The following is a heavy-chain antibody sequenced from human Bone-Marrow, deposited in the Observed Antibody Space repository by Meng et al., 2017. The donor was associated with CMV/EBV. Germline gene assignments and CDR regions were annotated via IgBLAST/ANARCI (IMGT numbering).Heavy chain of an antibody. J-gene: IGHJ6*02. D-gene: IGHD3-3*01. CDR3: ARGGVWDFWSGYHSSYYYGMDV. CDR2: ISYDGSNK. Sequence: GGSLRLSCAASGFTFSSYAMHWVRQAPGKGLEWVAVISYDGSNKYYADSVKGRFTISRDNSKNTLYLQMNSLRAEDTAVYYCARGGVWDFWSGYHSSYYYGMDVWGQGPTVPVSS. V-gene: IGHV3-30-3*01. CDR1: GFTFSSYA.